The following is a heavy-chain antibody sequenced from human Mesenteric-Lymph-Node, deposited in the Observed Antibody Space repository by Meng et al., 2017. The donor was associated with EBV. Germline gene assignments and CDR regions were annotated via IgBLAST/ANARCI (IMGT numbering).Heavy chain of an antibody. CDR2: INSDGSAT. CDR1: GFTFSGYW. J-gene: IGHJ4*02. Sequence: EVQLVQSGGALVQPGGSLRLSCAASGFTFSGYWMHWVRQAPGKGLVWVSRINSDGSATNYADSVKGRFSVSRDNAKNTLYLQMDSLRAEDTAVYYCARESGVVFIPFDFWGQGTRVTCYS. D-gene: IGHD2-15*01. V-gene: IGHV3-74*01. CDR3: ARESGVVFIPFDF.